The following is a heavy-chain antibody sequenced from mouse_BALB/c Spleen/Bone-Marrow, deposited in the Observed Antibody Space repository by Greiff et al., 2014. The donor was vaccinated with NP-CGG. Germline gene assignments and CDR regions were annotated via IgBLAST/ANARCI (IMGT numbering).Heavy chain of an antibody. Sequence: VQLQESGPGLVAPSQSLPITCTVSGFSLSRYSVHWVRQPPGKGLEWLGMIWGGGSADYNSALKSRLSISKDNSKSQVFLKMNSLQSDDTAMYYCARVVATDWYFDVWGPGTTVTVSS. CDR3: ARVVATDWYFDV. CDR2: IWGGGSA. CDR1: GFSLSRYS. J-gene: IGHJ1*01. D-gene: IGHD1-1*01. V-gene: IGHV2-6-4*01.